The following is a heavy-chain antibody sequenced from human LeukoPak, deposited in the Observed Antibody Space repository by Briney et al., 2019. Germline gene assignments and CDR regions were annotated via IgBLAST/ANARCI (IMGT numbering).Heavy chain of an antibody. D-gene: IGHD3-10*01. CDR2: IYYSGST. V-gene: IGHV4-39*07. CDR3: ARIVNYYGSGSWYYYMDV. Sequence: SSETLSLTCTVSGGSIRSSSYNWGWIRQPPGKGLELIGSIYYSGSTYYNPSLKSRVTISVDTSKNQFSLKLSSVTAADTAVYYCARIVNYYGSGSWYYYMDVWGKGTTVTISS. J-gene: IGHJ6*03. CDR1: GGSIRSSSYN.